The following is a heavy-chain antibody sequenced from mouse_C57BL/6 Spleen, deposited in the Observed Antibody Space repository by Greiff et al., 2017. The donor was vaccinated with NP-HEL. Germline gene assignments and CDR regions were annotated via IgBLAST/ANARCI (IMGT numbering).Heavy chain of an antibody. D-gene: IGHD1-1*01. CDR1: GYTFTSYG. Sequence: VQLQQSGAELARPGASVKLSCKASGYTFTSYGISWVKQRTGQGLEWIGEIYPRSGNTYYNEKFKGKATLTADKSSSTAYMELRSLTSEDSAVYFCATITTVPLGYFDVWGTGTTVTVSS. V-gene: IGHV1-81*01. CDR2: IYPRSGNT. J-gene: IGHJ1*03. CDR3: ATITTVPLGYFDV.